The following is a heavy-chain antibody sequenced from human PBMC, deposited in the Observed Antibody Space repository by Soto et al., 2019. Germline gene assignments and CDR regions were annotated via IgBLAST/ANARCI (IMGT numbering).Heavy chain of an antibody. CDR1: GDSINSDKYY. CDR3: ARLEGLATISYYFDF. Sequence: SETLSLTCSVSGDSINSDKYYWGWIRQPPGKGLEWIGSIYYRGNTYYNPSLQTRVTIPLDKSKSQFSLRLNSVTAADSAVYFCARLEGLATISYYFDFWGQGAQVTAPQ. J-gene: IGHJ4*02. V-gene: IGHV4-39*01. D-gene: IGHD3-9*01. CDR2: IYYRGNT.